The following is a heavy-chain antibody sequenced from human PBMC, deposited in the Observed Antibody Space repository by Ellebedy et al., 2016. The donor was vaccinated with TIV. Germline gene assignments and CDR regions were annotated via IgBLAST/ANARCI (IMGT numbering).Heavy chain of an antibody. CDR3: AKKVPAPTTVPPNWYFDL. CDR1: GFTFSNYA. V-gene: IGHV3-21*01. CDR2: ISGSSSYI. D-gene: IGHD4-17*01. J-gene: IGHJ2*01. Sequence: PGGSLRLSCAASGFTFSNYAMNWVRQAPGKGLEWVSSISGSSSYIYYAYSVKGRVTISRDNAKNSMYLQMKSLRAEDTAVYYCAKKVPAPTTVPPNWYFDLWGRGTLVTVSS.